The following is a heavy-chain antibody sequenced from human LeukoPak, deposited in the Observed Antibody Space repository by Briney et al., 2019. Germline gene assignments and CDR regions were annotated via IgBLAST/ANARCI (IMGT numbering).Heavy chain of an antibody. Sequence: GGSLRLSCAASGFTFRSFALNWARQAPGERRECVSTISASGDDTFYAASVKGRFTVSRDNSKNTLHLQLNSLRAEDTAMYYCAKEVSDTEKAFEYWDQGTLVTVSS. CDR3: AKEVSDTEKAFEY. CDR2: ISASGDDT. D-gene: IGHD5/OR15-5a*01. J-gene: IGHJ4*02. V-gene: IGHV3-23*01. CDR1: GFTFRSFA.